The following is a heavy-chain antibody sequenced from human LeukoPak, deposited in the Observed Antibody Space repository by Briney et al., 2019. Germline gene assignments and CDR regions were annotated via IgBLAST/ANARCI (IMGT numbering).Heavy chain of an antibody. CDR1: GGSISSYY. D-gene: IGHD5-18*01. CDR3: ARVRYSYGYRTVPYMDV. V-gene: IGHV4-59*01. Sequence: SETLSLTCTVSGGSISSYYWSWIRQPPGKGLEWIGYIYYSGSTNYNPSLKSRVTISVDTSKNQFSLKLSSVTAADTAVYYCARVRYSYGYRTVPYMDVWGKGTTVTVPS. J-gene: IGHJ6*03. CDR2: IYYSGST.